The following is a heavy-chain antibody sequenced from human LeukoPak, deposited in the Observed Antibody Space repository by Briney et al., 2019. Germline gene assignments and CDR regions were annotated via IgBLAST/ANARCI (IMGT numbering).Heavy chain of an antibody. J-gene: IGHJ3*02. D-gene: IGHD3-22*01. CDR1: RGSISPIY. CDR2: IYYIGGT. V-gene: IGHV4-59*01. Sequence: SETLSLTCTVSRGSISPIYWTWIRHPPGKVLEWIGYIYYIGGTNYNPSLKSRVTISLDTSRNQFSLRLSSVTAADTAVYYCARLLDYDSSGYPDTFDIWGQGTMVTVSS. CDR3: ARLLDYDSSGYPDTFDI.